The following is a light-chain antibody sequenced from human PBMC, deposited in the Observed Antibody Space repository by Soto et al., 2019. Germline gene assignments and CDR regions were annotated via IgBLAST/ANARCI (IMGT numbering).Light chain of an antibody. Sequence: EIVLTQSPGFLSLSPGERATLSCRASQSVDSSFFAWYQQKPGQAPRLLIYGASKRATGIPDRFSGSGSGTDFILTISRLEHEDFAVYYCQQYVSSVTFGQGTKVEIK. CDR2: GAS. V-gene: IGKV3-20*01. J-gene: IGKJ1*01. CDR3: QQYVSSVT. CDR1: QSVDSSF.